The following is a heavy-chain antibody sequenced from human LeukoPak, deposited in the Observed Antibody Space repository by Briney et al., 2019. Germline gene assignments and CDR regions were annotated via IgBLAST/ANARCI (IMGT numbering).Heavy chain of an antibody. CDR1: GGSSSGYY. D-gene: IGHD2/OR15-2a*01. V-gene: IGHV4-34*01. CDR3: ARGSGSLCY. Sequence: PSETLSLTCAVYGGSSSGYYWSSIRQPPGKGLEWIGEINHSGSTNYNPSLKSRVTISVDTSKNQFSLKLSSVTAADTAVYYCARGSGSLCYWGRGTLVTVSS. J-gene: IGHJ4*02. CDR2: INHSGST.